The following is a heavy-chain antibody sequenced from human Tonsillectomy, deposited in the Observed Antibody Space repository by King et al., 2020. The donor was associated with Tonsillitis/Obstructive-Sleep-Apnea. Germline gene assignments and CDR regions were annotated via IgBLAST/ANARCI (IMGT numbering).Heavy chain of an antibody. J-gene: IGHJ4*02. CDR2: ISASGGNT. V-gene: IGHV3-23*04. Sequence: EVQLVESGGGLVQPGGSLRLSCAASGFTFSSYAMSWVRQAPGKGLEWVSAISASGGNTYYADSVKGRFTISRDNSKNTLSLQMNSLRAEDTAVYYCAKDPLATAVSFWYFDYWGQGTLVTVSS. CDR1: GFTFSSYA. D-gene: IGHD4-17*01. CDR3: AKDPLATAVSFWYFDY.